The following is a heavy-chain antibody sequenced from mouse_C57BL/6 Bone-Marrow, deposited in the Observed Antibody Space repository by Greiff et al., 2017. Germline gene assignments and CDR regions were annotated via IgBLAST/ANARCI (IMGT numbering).Heavy chain of an antibody. D-gene: IGHD1-1*01. V-gene: IGHV1-82*01. CDR1: GYAFSSSW. Sequence: VKLVESGPELVKPGASVKISCKASGYAFSSSWMNWVKQRPGKGLEWIGRIYPGDGDTNYNGKFKGKATLTADKSSSTAYMQLSSLTSEDSAVYFCASYYYGSRWYFDVWGTGTTVTVSS. J-gene: IGHJ1*03. CDR3: ASYYYGSRWYFDV. CDR2: IYPGDGDT.